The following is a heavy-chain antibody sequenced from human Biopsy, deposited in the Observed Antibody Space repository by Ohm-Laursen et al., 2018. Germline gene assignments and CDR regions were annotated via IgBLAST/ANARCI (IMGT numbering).Heavy chain of an antibody. D-gene: IGHD4-23*01. CDR2: ISSSSESI. Sequence: GSLRLSCAASGFTFSNFNMNWFRQAPGEGLEWVSYISSSSESIYYADSVRGRFTVSRDNAQNSMYLQMSSLRADDTAVYYCATDDYSGDSAYWGQGTLVTVSS. CDR1: GFTFSNFN. V-gene: IGHV3-48*01. CDR3: ATDDYSGDSAY. J-gene: IGHJ4*02.